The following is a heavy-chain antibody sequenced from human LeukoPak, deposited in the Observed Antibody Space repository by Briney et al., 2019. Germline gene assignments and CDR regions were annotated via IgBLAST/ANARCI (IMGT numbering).Heavy chain of an antibody. D-gene: IGHD6-13*01. Sequence: GGSLRLSCAASGFTFSGYAMSWVRQAPGKGLEWVSTISDNGGRTYYADSVKGRFTISRDNSKNTLFLQMNSLRAEDTAVYYCAKPRPLDSSSWSHGDYWGQGTLVTVSS. V-gene: IGHV3-23*01. CDR3: AKPRPLDSSSWSHGDY. CDR1: GFTFSGYA. J-gene: IGHJ4*02. CDR2: ISDNGGRT.